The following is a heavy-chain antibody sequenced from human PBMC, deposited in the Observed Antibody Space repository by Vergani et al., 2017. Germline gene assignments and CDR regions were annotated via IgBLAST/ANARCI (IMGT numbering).Heavy chain of an antibody. Sequence: QVQLQESGPGLVKPSETLSLTCTVSGGSISSSYWSWIRQPPGKGLEWIGYIYYSGSTNYNPSLKSRVTISVDTSKPQFSLKLSSVIAAYTAVYYCARILDYYGSGSSANWFDPWGQGTLVTVSS. CDR2: IYYSGST. CDR1: GGSISSSY. V-gene: IGHV4-59*01. CDR3: ARILDYYGSGSSANWFDP. D-gene: IGHD3-10*01. J-gene: IGHJ5*02.